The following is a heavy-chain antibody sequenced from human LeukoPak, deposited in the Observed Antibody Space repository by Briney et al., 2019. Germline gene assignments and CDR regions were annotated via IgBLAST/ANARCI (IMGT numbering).Heavy chain of an antibody. CDR2: ISYDGSNK. CDR1: GFTFSSYG. D-gene: IGHD5/OR15-5a*01. J-gene: IGHJ4*02. V-gene: IGHV3-30*03. CDR3: TMIVDIVSTGYFDY. Sequence: PGRSLRLSCAASGFTFSSYGMHWVRQAPGKGLEWVVVISYDGSNKYYADSVKGRFTISRDNSKNTLYLQMNSLRAEDTAVYYCTMIVDIVSTGYFDYWGQGTLVTVSS.